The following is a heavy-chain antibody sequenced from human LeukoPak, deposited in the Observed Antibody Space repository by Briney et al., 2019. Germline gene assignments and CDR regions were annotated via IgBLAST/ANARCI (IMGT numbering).Heavy chain of an antibody. CDR3: ARGGRAAAGKSHFDY. V-gene: IGHV1-2*02. CDR1: GSTFTSYG. CDR2: INPNSGGT. D-gene: IGHD6-13*01. Sequence: SVKVSCKASGSTFTSYGISWVRQAPGQGLEWMGWINPNSGGTNYAQKFQGRVTMTRDTSISTAYMELSRLGSDDTAVYYCARGGRAAAGKSHFDYWGQGTLVTVSS. J-gene: IGHJ4*02.